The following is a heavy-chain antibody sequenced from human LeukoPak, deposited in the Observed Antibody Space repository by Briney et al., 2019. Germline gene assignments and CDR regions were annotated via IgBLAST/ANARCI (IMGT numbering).Heavy chain of an antibody. V-gene: IGHV3-74*01. CDR1: GFTFSSYW. CDR2: INSDGSST. D-gene: IGHD3-3*01. Sequence: GGSLRLSCAPSGFTFSSYWMHWVRQAPGNGLVWVSRINSDGSSTSYADSVKGRFTISRGHAKNTLYLQKNSLSAEDTAVYYCASDPITIFGVVIYYGMDVWGQGNTVTVSS. J-gene: IGHJ6*02. CDR3: ASDPITIFGVVIYYGMDV.